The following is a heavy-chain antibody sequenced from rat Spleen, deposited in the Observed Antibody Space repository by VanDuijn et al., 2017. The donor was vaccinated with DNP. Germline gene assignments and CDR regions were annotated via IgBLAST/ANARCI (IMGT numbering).Heavy chain of an antibody. D-gene: IGHD1-12*03. CDR3: ARHGPYDGYPFDY. J-gene: IGHJ2*01. CDR2: RQSGGST. Sequence: QVQLKESGPGLVQPSQTLSLTCTVSGFSLTSYHVHWVRQPPGKGLEWMGRRQSGGSTDYNSAPKSRLSISRDTSKSQVFLKMNSLQPEDTGTYYCARHGPYDGYPFDYWGQGVMVTVSS. V-gene: IGHV2-27*01. CDR1: GFSLTSYH.